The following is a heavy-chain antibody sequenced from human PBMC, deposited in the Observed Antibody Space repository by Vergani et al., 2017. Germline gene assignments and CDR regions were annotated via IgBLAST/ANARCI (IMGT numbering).Heavy chain of an antibody. Sequence: QVKLQESGPGLLKPSQTLALTCTVSGESIRSGSHYWSWIRQPAGKGPGWIGHIHTGGSTDLNPSFKSRVSISVDTSKRQFSLKLNSVTVADTAVYYCARSRPYCTSGSCPAIWGQGTLVTVSS. J-gene: IGHJ4*02. CDR2: IHTGGST. D-gene: IGHD2-15*01. V-gene: IGHV4-61*02. CDR1: GESIRSGSHY. CDR3: ARSRPYCTSGSCPAI.